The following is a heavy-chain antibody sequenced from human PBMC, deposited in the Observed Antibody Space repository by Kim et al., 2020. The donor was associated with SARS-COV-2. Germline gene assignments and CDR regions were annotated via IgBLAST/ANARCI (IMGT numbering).Heavy chain of an antibody. J-gene: IGHJ4*02. CDR3: ATTHRIGQLDNFDY. CDR1: GGSISSSSYY. Sequence: SETLSLTCTVSGGSISSSSYYWGWIRQPPGKGLEWIGSIYYSGSTYYNPSLKSRVTISVDTSKNQFSLKLSSVTAADTAVYYCATTHRIGQLDNFDYWGQGTLVTVSS. D-gene: IGHD6-13*01. V-gene: IGHV4-39*01. CDR2: IYYSGST.